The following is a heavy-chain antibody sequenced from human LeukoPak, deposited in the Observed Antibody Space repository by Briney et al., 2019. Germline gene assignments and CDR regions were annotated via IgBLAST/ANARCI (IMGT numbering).Heavy chain of an antibody. D-gene: IGHD6-19*01. J-gene: IGHJ4*02. CDR3: ARSIAVAGTVADY. CDR1: GYTLTGYY. V-gene: IGHV1-2*02. Sequence: VASVKVSCKASGYTLTGYYMHWVRQAPGQGLEWMGWINPNSGGTNYAQKFQGRVTITRDTSISTAYMELSRLRSDDTAVYYCARSIAVAGTVADYWGQGTLVTVSS. CDR2: INPNSGGT.